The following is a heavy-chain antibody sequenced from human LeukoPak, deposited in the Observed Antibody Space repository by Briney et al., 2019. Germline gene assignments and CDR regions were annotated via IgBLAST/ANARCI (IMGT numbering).Heavy chain of an antibody. J-gene: IGHJ4*02. D-gene: IGHD5-24*01. Sequence: GGSLRLSCAASGFTFSSYSMNWVRQAPGKGLEWVSYISSGSTTIYYADSVKGRFTISRDNAKNSLYLQMNSLRDEDTAVYYCASGPDGYNSHFDYWGQGTLVTVSS. CDR3: ASGPDGYNSHFDY. CDR2: ISSGSTTI. CDR1: GFTFSSYS. V-gene: IGHV3-48*02.